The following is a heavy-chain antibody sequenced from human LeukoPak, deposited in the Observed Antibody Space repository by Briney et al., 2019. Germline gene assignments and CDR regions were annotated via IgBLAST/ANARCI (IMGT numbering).Heavy chain of an antibody. D-gene: IGHD3-9*01. CDR1: GFTFSSYE. V-gene: IGHV3-48*03. CDR2: ISSSGSTI. CDR3: TRHEAVLRYFDSYYYMDV. J-gene: IGHJ6*03. Sequence: GGSLRLSCAASGFTFSSYEMNWVRQAPGKGLEWVSYISSSGSTIYYADSVKGRFTISRDNAKNSLYLQMNSLKTEDTAVYYCTRHEAVLRYFDSYYYMDVWGKGTTVTVSS.